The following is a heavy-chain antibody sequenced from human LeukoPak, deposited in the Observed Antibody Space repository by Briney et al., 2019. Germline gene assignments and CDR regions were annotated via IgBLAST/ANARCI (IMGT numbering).Heavy chain of an antibody. CDR1: GYSISCGYY. CDR3: AREDIYDYVWGSYRLH. D-gene: IGHD3-16*02. J-gene: IGHJ4*02. Sequence: SETLSLTCAVSGYSISCGYYWGWIRQPPGKGLEWIGSIYHSGSTYYNPSLKSRVTISVDTSKNQFSLKLSSVTAADTAVYYCAREDIYDYVWGSYRLHWGQGTLVTVSS. V-gene: IGHV4-38-2*02. CDR2: IYHSGST.